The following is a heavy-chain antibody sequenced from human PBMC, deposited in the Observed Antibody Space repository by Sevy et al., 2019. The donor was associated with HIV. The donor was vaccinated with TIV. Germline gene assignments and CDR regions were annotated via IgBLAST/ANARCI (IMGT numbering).Heavy chain of an antibody. CDR2: IHSSGNT. J-gene: IGHJ4*02. V-gene: IGHV4-59*13. CDR3: ARYMGSGTSFDY. Sequence: SETLSLTCTVSGGSITNYYWGWIRQPPGMRLEWIGYIHSSGNTNSSPSLKSRVTISVDTSKNQFSLNLNSVIAADTAVYYCARYMGSGTSFDYWGQGTLFTVSS. CDR1: GGSITNYY. D-gene: IGHD6-13*01.